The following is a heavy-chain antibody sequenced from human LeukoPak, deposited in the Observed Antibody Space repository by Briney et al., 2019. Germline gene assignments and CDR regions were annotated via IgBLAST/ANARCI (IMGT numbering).Heavy chain of an antibody. V-gene: IGHV1-46*01. J-gene: IGHJ1*01. Sequence: GASVKVSCKASGYTFTSYYMHWVRQAPGQGLEWMGIINPSGGSTSYAQKFQGRVTMTRDTSTSTVYMELSSLRSEDTAVYYCARDRYCSSTSCYFGLQHWGQGTLVTVSS. D-gene: IGHD2-2*01. CDR2: INPSGGST. CDR3: ARDRYCSSTSCYFGLQH. CDR1: GYTFTSYY.